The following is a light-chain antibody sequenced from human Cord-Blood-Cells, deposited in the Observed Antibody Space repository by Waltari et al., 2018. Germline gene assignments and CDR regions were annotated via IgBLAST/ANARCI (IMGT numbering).Light chain of an antibody. CDR3: QQYGSSPQT. Sequence: EFLLTQSPGTLSLSPGDRATLSCRASQSVSSSYLAWYQQKPGQAPRLLIYGASSRASGIPDRFSGSGSGTDFTLTISRLEPEDFAVYYCQQYGSSPQTFGQGTKVEIK. CDR1: QSVSSSY. CDR2: GAS. J-gene: IGKJ1*01. V-gene: IGKV3-20*01.